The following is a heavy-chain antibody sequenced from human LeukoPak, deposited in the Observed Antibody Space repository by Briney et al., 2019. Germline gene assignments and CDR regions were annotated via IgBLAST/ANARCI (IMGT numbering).Heavy chain of an antibody. CDR1: GFTFSSYG. CDR3: ARVNYDFWSGYYSYYYMDV. Sequence: PGGSLRLSCAASGFTFSSYGMSWVRQAPGKGLEWVSSISSSSSYIYYADSVKGRFTISRDNAKNSLYLQMNSLRAEDTAVYYCARVNYDFWSGYYSYYYMDVWGKGTTVTISS. J-gene: IGHJ6*03. V-gene: IGHV3-21*01. D-gene: IGHD3-3*01. CDR2: ISSSSSYI.